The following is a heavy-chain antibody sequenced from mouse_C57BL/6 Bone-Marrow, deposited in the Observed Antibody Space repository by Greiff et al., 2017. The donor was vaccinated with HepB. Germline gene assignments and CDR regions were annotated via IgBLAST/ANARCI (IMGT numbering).Heavy chain of an antibody. CDR1: GFSLTSYG. J-gene: IGHJ3*01. CDR2: IWSGGST. Sequence: VQLQHSVPGLVQPSQCLSITCTVSGFSLTSYGVHWVRQSPGKGLEWLGVIWSGGSTDYNAAFISRLSISKDNSTSQVFFKMNSLQADDTAIYYCARDLGNDGYTLAYWGQGTLVTVSA. V-gene: IGHV2-2*01. CDR3: ARDLGNDGYTLAY. D-gene: IGHD2-3*01.